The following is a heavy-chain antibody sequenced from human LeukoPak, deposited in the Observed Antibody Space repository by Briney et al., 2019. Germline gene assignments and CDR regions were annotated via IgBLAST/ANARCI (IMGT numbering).Heavy chain of an antibody. CDR1: GFTFSTYN. J-gene: IGHJ4*02. CDR3: ARSVGGPYHFDY. Sequence: PGGSLRLSCAASGFTFSTYNMNWVRQAPGKGLEWVSSISSSSSYTYYADSMKGRFTISRDNTKNSLYLQMNSLRAEDTAVYYCARSVGGPYHFDYWGQGTLVTVSS. D-gene: IGHD1-26*01. CDR2: ISSSSSYT. V-gene: IGHV3-21*01.